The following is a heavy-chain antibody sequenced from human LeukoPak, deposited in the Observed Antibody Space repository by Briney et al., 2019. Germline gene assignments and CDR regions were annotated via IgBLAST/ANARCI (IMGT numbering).Heavy chain of an antibody. J-gene: IGHJ5*02. CDR1: GGTFSSYA. CDR2: IIPIFGTA. D-gene: IGHD6-13*01. V-gene: IGHV1-69*05. Sequence: ASVKVSCKASGGTFSSYAISWVRQAPGQGLEWMGGIIPIFGTANYAQKFRGRVTITTDESTSTAYMELSSLRSEDTAVYYCARAAAAGWKDWFDPWGQGTLVTVSS. CDR3: ARAAAAGWKDWFDP.